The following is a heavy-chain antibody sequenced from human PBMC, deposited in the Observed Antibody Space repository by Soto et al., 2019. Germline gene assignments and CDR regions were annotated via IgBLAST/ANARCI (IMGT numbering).Heavy chain of an antibody. D-gene: IGHD5-18*01. V-gene: IGHV3-74*01. Sequence: GGSLRLSCAASGFTFSNFWIHFFRQAPVKWRVWVSRINSDGSSTNYAESVKGRSTISRDNAKNTLYLQMISLRAEDTAVYYCVRGYSYGSYPYYYYGMDVWGQGTTVTV. CDR1: GFTFSNFW. J-gene: IGHJ6*02. CDR2: INSDGSST. CDR3: VRGYSYGSYPYYYYGMDV.